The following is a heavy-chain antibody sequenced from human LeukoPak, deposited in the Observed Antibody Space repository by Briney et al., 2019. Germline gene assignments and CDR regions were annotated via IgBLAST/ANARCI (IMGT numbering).Heavy chain of an antibody. CDR3: ARTNYYYYYYMDV. CDR1: GFTSSSYW. Sequence: PGGSLRLSCAASGFTSSSYWMSWVRQAPGKGLEWVANIKQDGSEKYYVDSVKGRFTISRDNAKNSLYLQMNSLRAEDTAVYYCARTNYYYYYYMDVWGKGTTVTVSS. V-gene: IGHV3-7*01. CDR2: IKQDGSEK. J-gene: IGHJ6*03.